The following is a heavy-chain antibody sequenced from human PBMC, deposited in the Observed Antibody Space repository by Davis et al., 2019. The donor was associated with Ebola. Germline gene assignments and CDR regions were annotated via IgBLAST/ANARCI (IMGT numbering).Heavy chain of an antibody. D-gene: IGHD2-15*01. J-gene: IGHJ6*02. CDR2: INSDESST. Sequence: HTGGSLRLSCAASGFTFSSYWMHWVRQVPGKGLVWVSRINSDESSTSYADSVKGRFTISRDNAKNTLYLQMNSLRAEDTAVYYCARDRPAGYCSGGSCPYYGMDVWGQGTTVTVSS. CDR3: ARDRPAGYCSGGSCPYYGMDV. CDR1: GFTFSSYW. V-gene: IGHV3-74*01.